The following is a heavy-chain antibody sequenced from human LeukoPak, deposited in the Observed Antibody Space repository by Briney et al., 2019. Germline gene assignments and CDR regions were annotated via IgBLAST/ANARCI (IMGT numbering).Heavy chain of an antibody. CDR2: ISAYNGNT. V-gene: IGHV1-18*01. J-gene: IGHJ4*02. CDR1: GYTFTSYG. CDR3: ARVPEWELLRPLDY. D-gene: IGHD1-26*01. Sequence: ASVKVSCKASGYTFTSYGIRWVRQAPGQGLEWMGWISAYNGNTNYAQKLQGRVTMTTDTSTSTAYMELRSLRSDDTAVYYCARVPEWELLRPLDYWGQGTLVTVSS.